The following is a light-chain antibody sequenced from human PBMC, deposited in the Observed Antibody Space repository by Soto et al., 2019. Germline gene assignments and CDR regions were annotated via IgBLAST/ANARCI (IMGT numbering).Light chain of an antibody. Sequence: DIQMTQSPSSLSASVGDRVTITCRASQSISSYLNWYHQNPGKAPKLLIYAASSLQSGVPSRFSGSRSGTDFTLTISSLQPEEFATYYCQQSYSTPWTFGQGTKVDIK. V-gene: IGKV1-39*01. CDR3: QQSYSTPWT. J-gene: IGKJ1*01. CDR1: QSISSY. CDR2: AAS.